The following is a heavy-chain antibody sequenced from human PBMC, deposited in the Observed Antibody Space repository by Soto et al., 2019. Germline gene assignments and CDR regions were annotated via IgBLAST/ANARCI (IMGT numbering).Heavy chain of an antibody. CDR2: IYYIEIT. CDR1: GDSISSSGYY. J-gene: IGHJ4*02. V-gene: IGHV4-31*01. D-gene: IGHD3-22*01. Sequence: QVQLQESGPGLVKPSQTLSLTCTVSGDSISSSGYYWSWIRKHPGKGLEWIGNIYYIEITYHNPTLKSQLYLSLDTSKTHCSLKLSSVTAADTALYYCARERLTYYSGSSAYWFDYWGQGTLVTVSS. CDR3: ARERLTYYSGSSAYWFDY.